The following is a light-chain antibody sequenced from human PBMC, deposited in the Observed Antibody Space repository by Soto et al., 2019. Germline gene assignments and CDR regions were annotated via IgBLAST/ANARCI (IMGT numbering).Light chain of an antibody. CDR3: QQYNSYWT. Sequence: IQLTPSPFTLSASLGDRGTITCRASQSISSWLAWYQQKPGKAPKLLIYDASSLESGDPSRFSGSGSGTEFTLTISSLQPDDFATYYCQQYNSYWTFGQGTKVDIK. J-gene: IGKJ1*01. CDR1: QSISSW. V-gene: IGKV1-5*01. CDR2: DAS.